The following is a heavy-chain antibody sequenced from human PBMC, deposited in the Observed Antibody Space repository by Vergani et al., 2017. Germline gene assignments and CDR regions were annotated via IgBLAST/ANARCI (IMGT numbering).Heavy chain of an antibody. CDR3: AKEGRMGNYLDY. D-gene: IGHD3-10*01. CDR1: GFTFDDYA. V-gene: IGHV3-9*01. J-gene: IGHJ4*02. Sequence: EVQLVESGGGLLQPGRSLRLSCAASGFTFDDYAMHWVRQAPGKGLEWVSGISWNSGSIGYADSVKGRFTISRDNAKNSLYLQMNSLRAEDTALYYCAKEGRMGNYLDYWGQGTLVTVSS. CDR2: ISWNSGSI.